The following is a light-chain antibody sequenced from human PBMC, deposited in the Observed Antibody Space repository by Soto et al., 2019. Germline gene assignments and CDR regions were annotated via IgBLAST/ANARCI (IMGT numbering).Light chain of an antibody. CDR3: SSYTGGYII. CDR1: SSDVGDYNF. Sequence: QSALPQPASVSGSPGQSITISCTGTSSDVGDYNFVSWYQQHPGKAPKLMIYEVTSRPSGVSNRFSGSKSGNTASLSISGLQSEDEAEYCRSSYTGGYIIFGGGTKLTVL. CDR2: EVT. J-gene: IGLJ2*01. V-gene: IGLV2-14*03.